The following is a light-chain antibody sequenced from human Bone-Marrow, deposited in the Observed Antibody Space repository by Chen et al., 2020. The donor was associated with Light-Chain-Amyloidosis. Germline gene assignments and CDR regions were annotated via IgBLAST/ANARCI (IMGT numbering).Light chain of an antibody. J-gene: IGLJ1*01. CDR1: SGDVGTYNY. CDR3: SSFTSSSSYV. Sequence: QSALTQPASVSGSPGPSITIPCTGTSGDVGTYNYVSWYQQHPGKAPKVMIYAVSNRPSGVSNRFSGSKSGNTASLTISGLQAEDEADYYCSSFTSSSSYVFGPGTKVTVL. CDR2: AVS. V-gene: IGLV2-14*01.